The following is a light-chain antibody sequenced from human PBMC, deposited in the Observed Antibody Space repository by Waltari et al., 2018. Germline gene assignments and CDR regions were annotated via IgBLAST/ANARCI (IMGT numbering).Light chain of an antibody. J-gene: IGLJ2*01. CDR3: SSYAGSNGVL. Sequence: QSALTQPPSPSGPPGQAGTLSCRGTSSDIGALHYAPWYQQHPGKAPKPMIYEVIKRPSGVPPRFAGSKSGNTASLTVSELQAEDEADYYCSSYAGSNGVLFGGGTKVTVL. CDR1: SSDIGALHY. CDR2: EVI. V-gene: IGLV2-8*01.